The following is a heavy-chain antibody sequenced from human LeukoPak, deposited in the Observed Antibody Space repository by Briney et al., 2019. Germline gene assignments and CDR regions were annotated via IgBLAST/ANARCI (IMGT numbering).Heavy chain of an antibody. CDR1: GYTFTGYY. CDR2: INPNSGGT. D-gene: IGHD2-8*01. J-gene: IGHJ5*02. V-gene: IGHV1-2*02. Sequence: GASVKVSCKASGYTFTGYYMHWVRQAPGQGLEWMGWINPNSGGTNYALKFQGRVTMTRDTSISTAYMELSRLRSDDTAVYYCARDREGYCTNGVCYEGNWFDPWGQGTLVTVSS. CDR3: ARDREGYCTNGVCYEGNWFDP.